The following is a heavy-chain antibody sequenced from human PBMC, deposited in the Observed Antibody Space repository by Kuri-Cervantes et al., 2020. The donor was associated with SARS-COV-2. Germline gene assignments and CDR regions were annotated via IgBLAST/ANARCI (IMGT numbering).Heavy chain of an antibody. CDR1: GDSITSDEYY. J-gene: IGHJ6*03. V-gene: IGHV4-61*02. Sequence: SCTVSGDSITSDEYYWSWIRQPAGKGMEWIGRIYSSGSTTYNPSLKSRVTISVDKSKTLFSLKLSSVTAADTAVYYCARDKRSYYYYMDVWGKGTTVTVSS. CDR2: IYSSGST. D-gene: IGHD3-16*01. CDR3: ARDKRSYYYYMDV.